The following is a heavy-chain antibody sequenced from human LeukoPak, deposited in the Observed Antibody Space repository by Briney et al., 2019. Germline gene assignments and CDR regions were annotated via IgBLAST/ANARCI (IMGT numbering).Heavy chain of an antibody. CDR3: ARMSGIAADGDWFDP. CDR1: GYSFSYYW. CDR2: IYPGDSAI. J-gene: IGHJ5*02. V-gene: IGHV5-51*01. Sequence: GESLKISCKGSGYSFSYYWIGCVRQMPGKGLEWMGIIYPGDSAIRYSPSFQGQVTLSADKSISTAYLQWSSLRASDTAMYYCARMSGIAADGDWFDPWGQGTLVTVSS. D-gene: IGHD6-13*01.